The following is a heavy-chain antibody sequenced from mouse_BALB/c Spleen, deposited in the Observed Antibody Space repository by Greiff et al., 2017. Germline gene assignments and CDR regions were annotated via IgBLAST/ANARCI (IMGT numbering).Heavy chain of an antibody. CDR2: ISSGSSTI. CDR1: GFTFSSFG. CDR3: AGGYDVRYYAMDY. Sequence: EVKLVESGGGLVQPGGSRKLSCAASGFTFSSFGMHWVRQAPEKGLEWVAYISSGSSTIYYADTVKGRFTISRDNPKNTLFLQMTSLRSEDTAMYYCAGGYDVRYYAMDYWGQGTSVTVSS. V-gene: IGHV5-17*02. J-gene: IGHJ4*01. D-gene: IGHD2-2*01.